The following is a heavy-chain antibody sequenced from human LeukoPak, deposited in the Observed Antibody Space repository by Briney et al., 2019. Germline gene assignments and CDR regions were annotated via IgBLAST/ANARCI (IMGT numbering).Heavy chain of an antibody. V-gene: IGHV4-59*08. CDR3: ARGFLYYFDY. Sequence: PSETLSLTCTVSGGSISSHYWSWIRQPPGKGLEWIGYIYYSGSTNYNPSLKSRVTISVDTSKNQFSLKLSSVTAADTAVYYCARGFLYYFDYWGQGTLVTVSS. CDR2: IYYSGST. J-gene: IGHJ4*02. CDR1: GGSISSHY.